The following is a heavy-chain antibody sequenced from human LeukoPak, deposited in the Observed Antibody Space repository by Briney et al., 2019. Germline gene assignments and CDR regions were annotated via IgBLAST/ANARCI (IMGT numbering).Heavy chain of an antibody. Sequence: GGSLRLSCAASGFTFSSYEMNWVRQAPGKGLEWVSYISSSGTTRYYADSVKGRFTISRDNAKNSLFLQVNSLRAEDTAVYYCARSSGTYHFDYWGQGTLVTVSS. D-gene: IGHD1-26*01. CDR2: ISSSGTTR. J-gene: IGHJ4*02. CDR1: GFTFSSYE. V-gene: IGHV3-48*03. CDR3: ARSSGTYHFDY.